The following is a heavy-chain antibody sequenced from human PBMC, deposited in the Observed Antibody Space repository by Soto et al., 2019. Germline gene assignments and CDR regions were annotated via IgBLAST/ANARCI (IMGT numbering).Heavy chain of an antibody. CDR1: GGSISSYY. V-gene: IGHV4-59*01. J-gene: IGHJ4*02. CDR3: ARGRDFWRFDY. Sequence: PSETLSLTCTVSGGSISSYYWSWIRQPPGKGLEWIGYIYYSGSTNYNPSLKSRVTISVDTSKNQFSLKLSSVTAADTAVYYCARGRDFWRFDYWGQGTLVTVSS. D-gene: IGHD3-3*01. CDR2: IYYSGST.